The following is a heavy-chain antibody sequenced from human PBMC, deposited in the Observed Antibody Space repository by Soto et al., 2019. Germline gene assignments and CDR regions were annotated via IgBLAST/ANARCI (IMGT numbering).Heavy chain of an antibody. CDR3: VRDRRISGINRGRDY. CDR1: GFIFSDFH. V-gene: IGHV3-11*01. Sequence: QVQLVDSGGGLVKPGGSLRLSCAASGFIFSDFHMTWIRQAPGKGLELVAYISSRGDTIYYADSVRGRITISRDNDKDSLFLQVSSLRDEDTAVYYCVRDRRISGINRGRDYWGRGTLVTVSS. J-gene: IGHJ4*02. CDR2: ISSRGDTI. D-gene: IGHD1-20*01.